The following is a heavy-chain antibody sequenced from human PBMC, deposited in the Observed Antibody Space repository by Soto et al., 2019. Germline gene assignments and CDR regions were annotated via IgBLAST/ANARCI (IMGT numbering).Heavy chain of an antibody. V-gene: IGHV1-18*01. Sequence: QVQLVQSGAEVKEPGASVKISCKASGYTFTSYGISRVRQAPGQVLEWMSWISAYNGDTNYAQKVQGRVTMTTDTTKSTAFVEPRSLRFDDTAVYYCVRDPDGHIDFDYWGQGTLVTVSS. CDR3: VRDPDGHIDFDY. CDR2: ISAYNGDT. J-gene: IGHJ4*02. CDR1: GYTFTSYG.